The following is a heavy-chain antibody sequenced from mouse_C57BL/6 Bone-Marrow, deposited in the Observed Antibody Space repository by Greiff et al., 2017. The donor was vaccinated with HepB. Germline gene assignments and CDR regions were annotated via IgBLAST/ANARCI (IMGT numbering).Heavy chain of an antibody. CDR3: AAMKSRGSSHYYAMDY. CDR1: GYSFTDYN. V-gene: IGHV1-39*01. CDR2: INPNYGTT. D-gene: IGHD1-1*01. J-gene: IGHJ4*01. Sequence: VHLKQSGPELVKPGASVKISCKASGYSFTDYNMNWVKQSNGKSLEWIGVINPNYGTTSYNQKFKGKATLTVDQSSSTAYMQLSSLTSEDSAVYYCAAMKSRGSSHYYAMDYWGQGTSVTVSS.